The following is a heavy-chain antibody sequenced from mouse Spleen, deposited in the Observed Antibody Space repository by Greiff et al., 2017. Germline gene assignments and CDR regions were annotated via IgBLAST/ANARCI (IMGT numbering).Heavy chain of an antibody. CDR2: IDPNSGGT. Sequence: QVQLQQPGAELVKPGASVKLSCKASGYTFTSYWMHWVKQRPGRGLEWIGRIDPNSGGTKYNEKFKSKATLTVDKPSSTAYWMQLSSLTSEDSAVYYCARGNYGSTPWFAYWGQGTLVTVSA. CDR3: ARGNYGSTPWFAY. CDR1: GYTFTSYW. V-gene: IGHV1-72*01. J-gene: IGHJ3*01. D-gene: IGHD1-1*01.